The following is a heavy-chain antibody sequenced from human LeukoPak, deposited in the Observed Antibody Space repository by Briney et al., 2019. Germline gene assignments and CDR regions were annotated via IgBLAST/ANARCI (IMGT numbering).Heavy chain of an antibody. J-gene: IGHJ3*02. CDR1: LSLVTRYG. CDR2: ISAYNGNT. Sequence: GASVKVSSKASLSLVTRYGISWVGQAPGQGLEWMGWISAYNGNTNYAQELQGRVHMTTDTSTSTAYMELRSLRSDDTAVYYCARELDIDAFDIWGQGTMVTVSS. CDR3: ARELDIDAFDI. V-gene: IGHV1-18*01. D-gene: IGHD3-9*01.